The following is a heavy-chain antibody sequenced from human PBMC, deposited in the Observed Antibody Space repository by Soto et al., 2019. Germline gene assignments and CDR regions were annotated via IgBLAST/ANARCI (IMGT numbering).Heavy chain of an antibody. CDR1: GGSISTTSYF. CDR2: LQYSGKT. Sequence: QLQLQESGPGLVKPSETLSLTCTVSGGSISTTSYFWGWIRRPPGKGLEWIGSLQYSGKTYYNPSLRSRLTIPVDTSKNQFSLRLNSVTAADTAVYYCARHYSGGWYFHHWGQGTLVTVSS. CDR3: ARHYSGGWYFHH. J-gene: IGHJ1*01. V-gene: IGHV4-39*01. D-gene: IGHD6-19*01.